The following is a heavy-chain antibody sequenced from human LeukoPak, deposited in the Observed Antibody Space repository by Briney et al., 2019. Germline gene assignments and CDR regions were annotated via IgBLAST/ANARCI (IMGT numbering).Heavy chain of an antibody. Sequence: GGSLRLSRGASGFTFSSYGMHWVRQAPGKGREWVAFIRYDGSNKYYADSVKGRFTISRDNSKNTLYLQMNSLRAEDTAVYYCARPAGYDFAFDIWGQGTMVTVSS. D-gene: IGHD5-12*01. CDR3: ARPAGYDFAFDI. CDR1: GFTFSSYG. J-gene: IGHJ3*02. V-gene: IGHV3-30*02. CDR2: IRYDGSNK.